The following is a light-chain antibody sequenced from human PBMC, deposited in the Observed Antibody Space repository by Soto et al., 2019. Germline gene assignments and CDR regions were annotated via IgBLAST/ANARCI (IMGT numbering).Light chain of an antibody. CDR2: DAS. J-gene: IGKJ1*01. V-gene: IGKV3D-15*01. Sequence: EIVMTQSPATLSVSPGERATLSCRASQSVSSNLAWYQQKPGQAPRLLIYDASTRATGIPARFSGSGSGTEFTVTISSLQSEDSAVYYCQQYSNWPRTFGQGTKVEIK. CDR3: QQYSNWPRT. CDR1: QSVSSN.